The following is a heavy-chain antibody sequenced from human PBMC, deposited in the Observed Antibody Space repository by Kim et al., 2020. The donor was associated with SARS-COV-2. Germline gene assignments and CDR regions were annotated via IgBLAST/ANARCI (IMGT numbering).Heavy chain of an antibody. CDR2: IWYDGSNK. CDR1: GFTFSSYG. CDR3: ARDQDYYDSSGNAFDI. J-gene: IGHJ3*02. V-gene: IGHV3-33*01. D-gene: IGHD3-22*01. Sequence: GGSLRLSCAASGFTFSSYGMHWVRQAPGKGLEWVAVIWYDGSNKYYADSVKGRFTISRDNSKNTLYLQMNSLRAEDTAVYYCARDQDYYDSSGNAFDIWGQGTMVTVSS.